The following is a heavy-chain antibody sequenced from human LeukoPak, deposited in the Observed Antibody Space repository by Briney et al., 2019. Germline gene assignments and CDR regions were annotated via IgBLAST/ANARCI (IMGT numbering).Heavy chain of an antibody. J-gene: IGHJ1*01. Sequence: KPGESLQISCQGSGSSFTSYWIGWVRQMPGKGLEWMGIIYPGDSDTRYSPSFQGQVTISADKSISTAYLQWSSLKASDTAMYYCARQVEYCSSTSCYNFQHWGQGTLVTVSS. CDR1: GSSFTSYW. D-gene: IGHD2-2*02. V-gene: IGHV5-51*01. CDR3: ARQVEYCSSTSCYNFQH. CDR2: IYPGDSDT.